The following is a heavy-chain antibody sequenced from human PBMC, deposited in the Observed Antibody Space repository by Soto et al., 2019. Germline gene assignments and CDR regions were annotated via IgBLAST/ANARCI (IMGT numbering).Heavy chain of an antibody. CDR3: ARRWFFDY. Sequence: EVQLVESGGGLVQPGGSLRLSCAASGFTFSSYAMHWVRQAPGKGLEYVSAISSNGGSTYYANSVKGRFTISRDNSKNTLYLQMGGLRAEDMAVYYCARRWFFDYWGQGTLVTVSS. J-gene: IGHJ4*02. CDR2: ISSNGGST. CDR1: GFTFSSYA. V-gene: IGHV3-64*01. D-gene: IGHD3-10*01.